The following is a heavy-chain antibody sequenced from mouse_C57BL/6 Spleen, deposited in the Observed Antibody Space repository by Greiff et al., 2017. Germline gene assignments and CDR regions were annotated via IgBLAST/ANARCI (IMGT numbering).Heavy chain of an antibody. CDR2: IYPGDGAT. CDR3: GRSHYYGSSPAWFAD. J-gene: IGHJ3*01. D-gene: IGHD1-1*01. CDR1: GYAFSSSW. Sequence: VKLQESGPELVKPGASVKISCKASGYAFSSSWMNWVKQRPGKGLEWIGRIYPGDGATNYNGKFKGKATLTADKSSSTAYMQLSSLTSEESAVYYCGRSHYYGSSPAWFADWGKGTLVTVSA. V-gene: IGHV1-82*01.